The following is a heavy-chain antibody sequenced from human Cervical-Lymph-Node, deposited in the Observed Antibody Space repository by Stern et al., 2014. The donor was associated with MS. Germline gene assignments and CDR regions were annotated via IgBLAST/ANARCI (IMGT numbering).Heavy chain of an antibody. CDR1: GFTVSRDY. J-gene: IGHJ4*02. V-gene: IGHV3-53*01. D-gene: IGHD1-1*01. CDR2: ITNVGST. Sequence: EVQLEESGGGVIQPGGSLRLSCTASGFTVSRDYLTSVRQAPGKGLEWVSLITNVGSTFYPDSVKGRFTISRDDSKNTVYLHMTSLRAEDTAMYYCARDTSSPERSDWWGQGTLVTVSS. CDR3: ARDTSSPERSDW.